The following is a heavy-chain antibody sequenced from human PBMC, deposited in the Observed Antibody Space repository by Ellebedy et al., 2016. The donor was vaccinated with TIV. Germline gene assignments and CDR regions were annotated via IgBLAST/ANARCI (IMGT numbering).Heavy chain of an antibody. Sequence: SVKVSCKASGFAFGDFAVQWVRQARGQRLEWIGWITAGSGTSSYAQRFQERVNISRDMSTTTGYLELSRLRSDDTAVYYCATTNTLGNWFHPWGQGTVVTVSS. J-gene: IGHJ5*02. D-gene: IGHD3-16*01. CDR2: ITAGSGTS. V-gene: IGHV1-58*01. CDR1: GFAFGDFA. CDR3: ATTNTLGNWFHP.